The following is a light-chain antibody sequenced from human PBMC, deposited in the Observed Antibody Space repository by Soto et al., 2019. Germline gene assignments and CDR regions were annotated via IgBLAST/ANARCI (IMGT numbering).Light chain of an antibody. CDR2: EVS. CDR1: SSDIGGYNY. CDR3: SSSAGSNNLEYV. V-gene: IGLV2-8*01. Sequence: QSVLTQPPSASGSPGQSVTISCTGTSSDIGGYNYVSWYQQHPGKAPKLRIYEVSKRPSGVPARFSGSKSGNTASLTVSGLQAEDEADYYSSSSAGSNNLEYVFGPGTKVTVL. J-gene: IGLJ1*01.